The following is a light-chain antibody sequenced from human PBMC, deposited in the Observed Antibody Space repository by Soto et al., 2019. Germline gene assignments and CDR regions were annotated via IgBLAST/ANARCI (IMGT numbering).Light chain of an antibody. CDR2: EVS. J-gene: IGLJ1*01. Sequence: QSALTQPPSASGSPGQSVTISCTGTSSDVGDYNFVSWYQQHPGKAPKLMIYEVSKRPSGVPDRFSGSKSGNSASLTVSGLQAEDEADYYCTSYAASNIYVFGTGTKVTVL. V-gene: IGLV2-8*01. CDR3: TSYAASNIYV. CDR1: SSDVGDYNF.